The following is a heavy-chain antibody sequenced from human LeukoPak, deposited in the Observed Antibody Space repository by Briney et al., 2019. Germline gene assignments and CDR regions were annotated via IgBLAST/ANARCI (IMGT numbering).Heavy chain of an antibody. Sequence: PGGSLRLSCAASGFTFSSYAMNWVRQAPGKGLEWVSVISGSGGSTYYADSVKGRFTISRDTSTNTLYLQMNSLRAEDTAVYYCAKPRVGGAVQEAFDIWGQGTMVTVSS. CDR1: GFTFSSYA. CDR2: ISGSGGST. V-gene: IGHV3-23*01. CDR3: AKPRVGGAVQEAFDI. J-gene: IGHJ3*02. D-gene: IGHD4/OR15-4a*01.